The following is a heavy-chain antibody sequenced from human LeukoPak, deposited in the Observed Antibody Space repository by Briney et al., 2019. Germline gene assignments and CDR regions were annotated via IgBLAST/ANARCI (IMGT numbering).Heavy chain of an antibody. Sequence: KSSQTLSLTCTVSGGSISSGDYYWSWIRQPPGKGLEWIGYIYYSGSTYYNPSLKSRVIISVDTSKNQFSLKLSSVTAADTAVYYCARNYDFWSLDYYGMDVWGQGTTVTVSS. D-gene: IGHD3-3*01. V-gene: IGHV4-30-4*01. CDR2: IYYSGST. J-gene: IGHJ6*02. CDR1: GGSISSGDYY. CDR3: ARNYDFWSLDYYGMDV.